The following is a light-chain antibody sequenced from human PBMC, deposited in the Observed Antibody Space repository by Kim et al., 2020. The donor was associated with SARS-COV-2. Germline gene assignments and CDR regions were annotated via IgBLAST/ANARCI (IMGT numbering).Light chain of an antibody. V-gene: IGKV3-11*01. CDR2: GSY. J-gene: IGKJ4*01. CDR3: QQRSNWPLT. Sequence: LSPGDTATLSCRASQSISSYLALYQQKPGQAPSLLIYGSYNRATGIPARFSGSRSGTDFTLTINSLEPEDSAVYYCQQRSNWPLTFGGGTKVDIK. CDR1: QSISSY.